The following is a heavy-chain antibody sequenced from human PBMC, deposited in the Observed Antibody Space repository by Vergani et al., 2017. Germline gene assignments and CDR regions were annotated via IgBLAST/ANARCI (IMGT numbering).Heavy chain of an antibody. V-gene: IGHV3-49*04. CDR1: GFFFGDSA. D-gene: IGHD5-18*01. J-gene: IGHJ4*02. Sequence: EVQLVESGGGLVPPGRSLRLSCAASGFFFGDSAMTWVRQAPGKGLGWVAFIGNKAYGGTTEYAASVKGRFTISRDDSKRLAYLQLSGLKTEDTAVYFCSRGRGYSFGYSDYWGQGTLVTVSS. CDR3: SRGRGYSFGYSDY. CDR2: IGNKAYGGTT.